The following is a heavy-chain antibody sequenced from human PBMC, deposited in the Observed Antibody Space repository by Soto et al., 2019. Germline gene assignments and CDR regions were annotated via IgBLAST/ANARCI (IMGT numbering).Heavy chain of an antibody. CDR1: GGSISSGDYY. D-gene: IGHD1-7*01. Sequence: PSETLSLTCTVSGGSISSGDYYWSWIRQPPGKGLEWIGYIYHSGSTYYNPSPKSRVTISVDRSKNQFSLKLSSVTAADTAVYYCARTESGTFDPWGQGTLVTV. J-gene: IGHJ5*02. CDR3: ARTESGTFDP. CDR2: IYHSGST. V-gene: IGHV4-30-2*01.